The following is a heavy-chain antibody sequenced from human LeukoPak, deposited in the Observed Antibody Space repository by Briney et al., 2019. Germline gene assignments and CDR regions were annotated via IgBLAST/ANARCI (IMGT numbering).Heavy chain of an antibody. CDR2: RCYSGTT. CDR1: GDSMSSYY. Sequence: PSETLSLTCNVSGDSMSSYYWSWIRQSPGGGLEWIGSRCYSGTTNYNPSLKSRVTISVDTSKKQFSLRMNSVTAADTAVYFCARDRGVSPNYHALDVWGQGTPVTVSS. J-gene: IGHJ6*02. V-gene: IGHV4-59*01. CDR3: ARDRGVSPNYHALDV. D-gene: IGHD2-8*02.